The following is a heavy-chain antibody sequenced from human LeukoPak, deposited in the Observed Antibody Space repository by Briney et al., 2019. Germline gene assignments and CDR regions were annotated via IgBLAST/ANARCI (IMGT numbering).Heavy chain of an antibody. CDR3: AKDKGTYYIDY. J-gene: IGHJ4*02. CDR2: ISATGCST. CDR1: GFTFSQYA. Sequence: GGPLRLSCEASGFTFSQYAMNCVRQSPGGGVEGVSAISATGCSTYYADSVKGRSTISRDNCMNTLYLQMNSLSAEDTAVYYCAKDKGTYYIDYWGQGTPVTVSS. V-gene: IGHV3-23*01.